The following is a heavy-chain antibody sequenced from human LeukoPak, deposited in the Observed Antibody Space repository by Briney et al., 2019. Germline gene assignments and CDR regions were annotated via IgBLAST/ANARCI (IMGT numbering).Heavy chain of an antibody. CDR2: IIGSGGSA. CDR3: ARANYYDISGYDY. CDR1: GFTFTTYA. V-gene: IGHV3-23*01. Sequence: SGGSLRLSCAASGFTFTTYAMHWVRLAPGKGLEWVSGIIGSGGSAYYADSVKGRFTISRDNAKNSLYLEMNSLRAEDTAVYYCARANYYDISGYDYWGQGTLVTVSS. D-gene: IGHD3-22*01. J-gene: IGHJ4*02.